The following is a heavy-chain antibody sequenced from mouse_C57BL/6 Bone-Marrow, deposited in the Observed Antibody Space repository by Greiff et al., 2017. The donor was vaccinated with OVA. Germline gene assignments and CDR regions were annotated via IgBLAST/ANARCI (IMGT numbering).Heavy chain of an antibody. V-gene: IGHV7-3*01. CDR3: ANTVDAKDY. Sequence: DVLLVESGGGLVPPGGSLSLSCAASGFTFTDYYMSWVRQPPGKALEWLGFISNKANGYTTEYSASVKGRFTISRDNSTSILYLQMNALCAEDSATYDYANTVDAKDYWGQGTSVTVAS. J-gene: IGHJ4*01. CDR1: GFTFTDYY. D-gene: IGHD5-1-1*01. CDR2: ISNKANGYTT.